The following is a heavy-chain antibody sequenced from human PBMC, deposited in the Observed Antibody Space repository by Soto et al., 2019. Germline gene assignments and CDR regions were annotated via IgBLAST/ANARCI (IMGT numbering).Heavy chain of an antibody. CDR2: IYYSGST. J-gene: IGHJ4*02. Sequence: KPSETPSLTCTVSLGSISTSTYYWSWIRQPPGKGLEWIGNIYYSGSTNYRPSLQSRVTMSVDTSKNQFSLKLISVTAADTALYFCASVYFDSSGYYFDYWGQGALVTVSS. V-gene: IGHV4-39*01. D-gene: IGHD3-22*01. CDR3: ASVYFDSSGYYFDY. CDR1: LGSISTSTYY.